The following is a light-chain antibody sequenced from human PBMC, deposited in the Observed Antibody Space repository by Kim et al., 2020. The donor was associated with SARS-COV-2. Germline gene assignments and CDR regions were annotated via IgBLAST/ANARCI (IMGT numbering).Light chain of an antibody. J-gene: IGKJ2*01. CDR2: GAT. CDR3: QQYNNWPPGA. CDR1: QRISGN. Sequence: PGETATRSCKASQRISGNLAWYQQRPGQTPRLLIYGATSRATGVPVRFSGSQSGTEFNLTISSLQSEDFAVYYCQQYNNWPPGAFGQGTRLEI. V-gene: IGKV3-15*01.